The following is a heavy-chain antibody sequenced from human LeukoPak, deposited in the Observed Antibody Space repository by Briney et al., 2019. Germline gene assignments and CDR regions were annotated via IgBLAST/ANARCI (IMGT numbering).Heavy chain of an antibody. V-gene: IGHV1-8*03. Sequence: ASVKVSCKASGYTFNTYDINGVRQATGQGLEWMGWMNPTSGKTSYAQKFQGRVNITSNTSTTTAQMELSSLESEDTAVYYCARVRWLRLGVNEYYYYMDVWGKGTTVTVSS. CDR2: MNPTSGKT. CDR1: GYTFNTYD. D-gene: IGHD5-12*01. J-gene: IGHJ6*03. CDR3: ARVRWLRLGVNEYYYYMDV.